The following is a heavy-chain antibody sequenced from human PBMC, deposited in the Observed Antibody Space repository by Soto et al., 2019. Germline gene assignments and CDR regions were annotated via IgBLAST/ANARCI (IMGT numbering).Heavy chain of an antibody. V-gene: IGHV3-30*18. CDR3: AKAGWGGDYYYGLDV. CDR2: VSFDGSST. Sequence: PGGSLRLSCAASGFNFNNYAMHWVRQAPGKGLEWVAVVSFDGSSTYYADSVKGRFTISRDSSNNTVSLQMNSLTNGDTAAYYCAKAGWGGDYYYGLDVWGQGTTVTVSS. J-gene: IGHJ6*02. D-gene: IGHD2-21*01. CDR1: GFNFNNYA.